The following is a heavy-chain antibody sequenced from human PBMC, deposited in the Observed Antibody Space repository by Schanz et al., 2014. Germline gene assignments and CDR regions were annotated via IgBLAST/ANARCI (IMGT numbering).Heavy chain of an antibody. D-gene: IGHD6-19*01. CDR3: ARGDSSGYNGGLMDT. CDR1: GGSISSSNW. V-gene: IGHV4-4*02. CDR2: IYHSGRT. J-gene: IGHJ5*02. Sequence: QVQLQESGPGLVKPSGTLSLTCAVSGGSISSSNWWSWVRQPPGKGLEWIGEIYHSGRTNYNPSLKSRVTISMDNSNKQLSLKVSSVTAADTASYYCARGDSSGYNGGLMDTWGQGTLVTVSS.